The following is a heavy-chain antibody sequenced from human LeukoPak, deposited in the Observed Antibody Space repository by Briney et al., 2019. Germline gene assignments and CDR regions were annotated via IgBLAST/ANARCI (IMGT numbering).Heavy chain of an antibody. J-gene: IGHJ4*02. V-gene: IGHV4-59*08. CDR2: IYHSGST. Sequence: SETLSLTCTVSGGSISSYYWSWIRQPPGKGLEWIGYIYHSGSTNYNPSLKSRVTISVDTSKNQFSLKLSSVTAADTAVYYCARSIVVVPAEIDCWGQGTLVTVSS. CDR3: ARSIVVVPAEIDC. D-gene: IGHD2-2*01. CDR1: GGSISSYY.